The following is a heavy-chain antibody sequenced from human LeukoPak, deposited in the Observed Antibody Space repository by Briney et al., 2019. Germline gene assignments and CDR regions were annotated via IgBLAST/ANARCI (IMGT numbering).Heavy chain of an antibody. Sequence: PSETQSLTCAVYGGSFSGYYWSWIRQPPGKGLEWIGEINHSGSTNYNPSLKSRVTISVDTSKNQFSLKLSSVTAADTAVYYCARYPKSSYYYYGMDVWGQGTTVTVSS. CDR3: ARYPKSSYYYYGMDV. V-gene: IGHV4-34*01. J-gene: IGHJ6*02. CDR1: GGSFSGYY. CDR2: INHSGST.